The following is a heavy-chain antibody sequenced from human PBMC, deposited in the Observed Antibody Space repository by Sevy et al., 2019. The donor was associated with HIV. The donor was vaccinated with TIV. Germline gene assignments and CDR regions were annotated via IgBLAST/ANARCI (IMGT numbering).Heavy chain of an antibody. CDR2: INQDGNTK. Sequence: GSLRLSCAASGFTFEHFWMNWVRQAPGRGLEWVANINQDGNTKYFVDSVKGRFTISRDNTEKSVYLQMNGLRAEDTALYYCVRAVGGGDAYWGQGTLVTVSS. CDR1: GFTFEHFW. CDR3: VRAVGGGDAY. J-gene: IGHJ4*02. D-gene: IGHD2-21*02. V-gene: IGHV3-7*04.